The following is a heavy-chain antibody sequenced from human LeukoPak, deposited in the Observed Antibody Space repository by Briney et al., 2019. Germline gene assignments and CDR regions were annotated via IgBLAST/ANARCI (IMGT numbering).Heavy chain of an antibody. CDR1: GGSISSSYYY. Sequence: PSETLALTCTVSGGSISSSYYYWGWIRQPPGKGLEWIGSIYYSGSTYYNPSLKSRVTLSVDTSKNQFSLKLRSVTAADTAVYYYARHFGTWGQGTLVTVSS. V-gene: IGHV4-39*01. CDR3: ARHFGT. D-gene: IGHD3/OR15-3a*01. J-gene: IGHJ4*02. CDR2: IYYSGST.